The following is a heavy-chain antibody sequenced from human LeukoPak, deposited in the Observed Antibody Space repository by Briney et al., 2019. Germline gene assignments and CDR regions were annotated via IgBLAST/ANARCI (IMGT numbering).Heavy chain of an antibody. CDR3: ATSHPPITIFGVVTPWYFQH. CDR1: GFTFSSYA. CDR2: ISGSGGST. V-gene: IGHV3-23*01. J-gene: IGHJ1*01. Sequence: GGSLRLSCAASGFTFSSYAMSWVRQAPGKGLEWVSAISGSGGSTYYADSVKGRFTISRDNSKNTLYLQMNSLRAEDTAVYYCATSHPPITIFGVVTPWYFQHWGQGTLVTVSS. D-gene: IGHD3-3*01.